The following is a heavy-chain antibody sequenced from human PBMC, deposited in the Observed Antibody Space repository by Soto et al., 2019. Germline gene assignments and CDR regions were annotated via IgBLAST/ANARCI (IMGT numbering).Heavy chain of an antibody. D-gene: IGHD3-3*01. J-gene: IGHJ5*02. Sequence: TSETLSLTCTVSGGSITSSNYYWGRIRQPPGKGLEWIGNVYYNGFTYYNPSLKSRVTISVDTSKNHFSLKLTSVTAADTAVYYCARQDDFWSGSNWFDPWGQGTLVTVSS. CDR1: GGSITSSNYY. CDR3: ARQDDFWSGSNWFDP. V-gene: IGHV4-39*01. CDR2: VYYNGFT.